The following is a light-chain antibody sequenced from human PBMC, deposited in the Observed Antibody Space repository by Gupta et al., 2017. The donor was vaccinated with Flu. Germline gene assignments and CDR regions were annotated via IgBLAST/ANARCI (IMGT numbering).Light chain of an antibody. CDR2: GAS. CDR1: QSVSSN. V-gene: IGKV3-15*01. J-gene: IGKJ1*01. CDR3: QQYKNWLVT. Sequence: EIVITQSPATLSVSPGERATPSCRASQSVSSNLAWYQQKPGQAPRLPIYGASTRATGIPARFSGSGSGTEFTLTISSLQSEDFAVYYCQQYKNWLVTFGQGTKVEIK.